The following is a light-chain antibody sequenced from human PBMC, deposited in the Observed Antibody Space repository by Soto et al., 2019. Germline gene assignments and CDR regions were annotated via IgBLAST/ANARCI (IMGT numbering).Light chain of an antibody. CDR2: DKS. J-gene: IGKJ5*01. CDR3: QQYNNWPTRT. Sequence: DIVMAQSPASLSLSPGERVSLPCRSSQSVNHNLAWYLQKPGQAPRLLIYDKSSRAPGVPERFSGSGTGTDLTITINSIQSEDVGVYYCQQYNNWPTRTVGPGTRMEIK. V-gene: IGKV3-15*01. CDR1: QSVNHN.